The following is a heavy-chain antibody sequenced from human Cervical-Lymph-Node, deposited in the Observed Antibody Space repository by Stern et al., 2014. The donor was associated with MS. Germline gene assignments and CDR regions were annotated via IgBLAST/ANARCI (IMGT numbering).Heavy chain of an antibody. D-gene: IGHD3-22*01. V-gene: IGHV2-5*02. Sequence: QVTLKESGPTLVKPTQTLTLTCSFSGFSLSTGGVGVAWNRQPPGKALEWLAFVHWDDDKRYSPSLKSRLTITKDTSKNQVVLSMTNMDPVDTGTYYCARTYYYESSGTFDFWGQGTLVTVSS. J-gene: IGHJ4*02. CDR1: GFSLSTGGVG. CDR3: ARTYYYESSGTFDF. CDR2: VHWDDDK.